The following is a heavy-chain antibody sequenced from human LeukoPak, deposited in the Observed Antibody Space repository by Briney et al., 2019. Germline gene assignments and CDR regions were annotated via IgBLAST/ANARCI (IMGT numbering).Heavy chain of an antibody. CDR2: IYYSGST. CDR1: GGSISSSSYY. D-gene: IGHD6-13*01. CDR3: ARAHIAAADPIFDY. Sequence: SETLSLTCTVSGGSISSSSYYWGWIRQPPGKGLEWIGSIYYSGSTYYNPSLKSRVTISVDTSKNQFSLKLSSVTAADTAVYYCARAHIAAADPIFDYWGQGTLVTVSS. J-gene: IGHJ4*02. V-gene: IGHV4-39*07.